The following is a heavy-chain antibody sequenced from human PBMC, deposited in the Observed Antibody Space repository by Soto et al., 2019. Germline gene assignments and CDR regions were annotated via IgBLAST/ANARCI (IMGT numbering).Heavy chain of an antibody. J-gene: IGHJ5*02. V-gene: IGHV1-24*01. CDR1: GYTLTELS. D-gene: IGHD6-19*01. CDR3: APLGAVGHNWFDP. CDR2: FDPEDGET. Sequence: QVQLVQSGAEVKKPGASVKVSCKVSGYTLTELSMHWVRQAPGKGLEWMGGFDPEDGETIYAQKFQGRVKMTEDPSTDTDYLELSSRRAEDTAVYYWAPLGAVGHNWFDPWGQGTLVTASS.